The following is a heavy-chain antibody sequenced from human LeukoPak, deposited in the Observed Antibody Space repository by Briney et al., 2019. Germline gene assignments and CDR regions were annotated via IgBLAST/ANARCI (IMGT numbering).Heavy chain of an antibody. J-gene: IGHJ6*03. CDR2: IKQDGSEK. CDR1: EFSVGSNY. V-gene: IGHV3-7*01. Sequence: GGSLRLSCAASEFSVGSNYMTWVRQAPGKGLEWVANIKQDGSEKYYVDSVKGRFTISRDNAKNSLYLQMNSLRAEDTAVYYCARDPRYCSSTSCYYYYYYMDVWGKGTTVTISS. D-gene: IGHD2-2*01. CDR3: ARDPRYCSSTSCYYYYYYMDV.